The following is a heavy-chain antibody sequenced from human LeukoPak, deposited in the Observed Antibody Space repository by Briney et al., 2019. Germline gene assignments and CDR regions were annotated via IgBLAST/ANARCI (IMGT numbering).Heavy chain of an antibody. J-gene: IGHJ4*02. CDR1: GFTFGDYA. CDR2: IRSKAYGGTT. CDR3: TRTLLWFGDPSAGY. D-gene: IGHD3-10*01. Sequence: QSGGSLRLSCTASGFTFGDYAMSWFRQAPGKGLEWVGFIRSKAYGGTTEYAASVKGRFTISRDDSKSIAYLQMNSLKTEDTAVYYCTRTLLWFGDPSAGYWGQGTLVTVSS. V-gene: IGHV3-49*03.